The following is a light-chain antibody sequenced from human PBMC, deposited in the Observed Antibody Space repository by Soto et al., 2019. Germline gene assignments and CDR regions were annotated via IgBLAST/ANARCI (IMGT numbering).Light chain of an antibody. CDR3: QQYDKYSPWA. CDR1: QNIGSW. CDR2: KAS. V-gene: IGKV1-5*03. Sequence: DIQMTQSPSTLSASVGDRVTITCRASQNIGSWLAWYQQKPGKAPKLLIYKASILDSGVPSRFGGSGSWTAFTLTISSLQPDDSATSYCQQYDKYSPWAFGQGTKVEI. J-gene: IGKJ1*01.